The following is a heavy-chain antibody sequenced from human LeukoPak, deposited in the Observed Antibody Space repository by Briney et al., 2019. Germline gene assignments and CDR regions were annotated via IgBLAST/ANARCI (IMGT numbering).Heavy chain of an antibody. CDR3: ARHFRRRDIVVVVAASDAFDI. CDR2: IYYSGST. V-gene: IGHV4-59*08. Sequence: PSETLSLTCTVSGGSISSYYWSWIRQPPGKGLEWIGYIYYSGSTNYNPSLKSRVTISVDTFKNQFSLKLSSVTAADTAVYYCARHFRRRDIVVVVAASDAFDIWGQGTMVTVSS. CDR1: GGSISSYY. J-gene: IGHJ3*02. D-gene: IGHD2-15*01.